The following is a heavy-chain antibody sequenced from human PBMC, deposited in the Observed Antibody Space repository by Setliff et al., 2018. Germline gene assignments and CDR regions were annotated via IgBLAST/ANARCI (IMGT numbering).Heavy chain of an antibody. V-gene: IGHV4-39*01. CDR1: GGSLRGNAIF. CDR3: ARHVGSRSRGYNYYYYYMDV. D-gene: IGHD3-10*01. J-gene: IGHJ6*03. CDR2: IYYTGDP. Sequence: SETLSLTCTVSGGSLRGNAIFWGWIRQPPGKGLEWIGSIYYTGDPYYDPSLKSRVTMSVDTSRNQLSLKLTSVTAADTAVYYCARHVGSRSRGYNYYYYYMDVWGKGTTVTVSS.